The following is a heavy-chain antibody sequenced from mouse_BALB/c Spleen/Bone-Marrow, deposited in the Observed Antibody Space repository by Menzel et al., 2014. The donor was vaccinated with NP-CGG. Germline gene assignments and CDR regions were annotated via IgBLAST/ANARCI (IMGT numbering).Heavy chain of an antibody. J-gene: IGHJ3*01. Sequence: SGSELVRPGASVKLSCKASGYTFTSYWVHWVRQRPGQGLEWIGNIYPGSGSPNYDERFKSKATLTVDTSSSTAYMQLSSLTSEDSAVYYCTIYAFAYWGQGTLVTVSA. V-gene: IGHV1S22*01. CDR2: IYPGSGSP. D-gene: IGHD2-12*01. CDR1: GYTFTSYW. CDR3: TIYAFAY.